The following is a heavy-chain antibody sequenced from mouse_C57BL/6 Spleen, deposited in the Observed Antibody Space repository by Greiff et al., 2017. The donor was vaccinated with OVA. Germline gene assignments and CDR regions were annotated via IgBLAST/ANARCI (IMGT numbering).Heavy chain of an antibody. CDR2: INPGSGGT. CDR1: GYAFTNYL. CDR3: ARWPTGRGNDC. Sequence: QVQLQQSGAELVRPGTSVKVSCKASGYAFTNYLIEWVKQRPGQGLEWIGVINPGSGGTNYNEKFKGKATLTADKSSSTAYMQLSSLTSEDSAVYFCARWPTGRGNDCWGEGTTRTVSS. J-gene: IGHJ2*01. V-gene: IGHV1-54*01. D-gene: IGHD4-1*02.